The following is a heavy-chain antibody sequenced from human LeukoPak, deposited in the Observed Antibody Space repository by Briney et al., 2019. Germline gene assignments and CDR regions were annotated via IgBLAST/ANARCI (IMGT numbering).Heavy chain of an antibody. V-gene: IGHV3-9*01. CDR3: ARASYYYDTSGLGAFDV. CDR2: INWNSDRI. Sequence: PGGSLRLSCAASGFIFGDYGMYWVRQAPGKALEWVSGINWNSDRIGYADSMKGRFTISRDNAKNSLYMQMNSVRAEDTALYYCARASYYYDTSGLGAFDVWGQGTTVVVSS. J-gene: IGHJ3*01. D-gene: IGHD3-22*01. CDR1: GFIFGDYG.